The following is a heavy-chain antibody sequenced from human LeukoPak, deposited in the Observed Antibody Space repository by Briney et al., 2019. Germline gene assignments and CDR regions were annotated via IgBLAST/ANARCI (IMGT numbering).Heavy chain of an antibody. V-gene: IGHV4-59*08. J-gene: IGHJ6*03. D-gene: IGHD3-16*02. CDR3: ARHIGGGIEDMDV. CDR1: GGSIGTYS. Sequence: PSETLSLTCTVSGGSIGTYSWSWIRQSPGKGLEWIWFTYVTGGTRYNPYLQSRVAISVDTSRNQFFLKMGSVTAADTAVYYCARHIGGGIEDMDVWGKGTKVTVSS. CDR2: TYVTGGT.